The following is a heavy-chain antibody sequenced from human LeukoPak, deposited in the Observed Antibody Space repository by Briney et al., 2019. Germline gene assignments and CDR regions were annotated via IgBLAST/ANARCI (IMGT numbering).Heavy chain of an antibody. V-gene: IGHV3-33*08. CDR1: GFTFSSYA. D-gene: IGHD2-2*02. Sequence: GRSLRLSCAASGFTFSSYAMHWVRQAPGKGLEWVAVIWYDGSNKYYADSVKGRFTISRDNSKNTLYLQMNSLRAEDTAVYYCARVPYCSSTSCYILDYWGQGILVSVSS. J-gene: IGHJ4*02. CDR3: ARVPYCSSTSCYILDY. CDR2: IWYDGSNK.